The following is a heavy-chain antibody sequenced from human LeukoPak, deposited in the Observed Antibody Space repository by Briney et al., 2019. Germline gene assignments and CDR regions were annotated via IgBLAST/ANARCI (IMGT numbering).Heavy chain of an antibody. CDR2: IQYDANNK. Sequence: GGSLRLSCAASGFTFSSFGIHWVRQAPGKGLEWVAFIQYDANNKFYADSVQGRFTVSRDNAKNSLYLQMNSLRAEDTAVYYCAREMSGSYYYYYGMDVWGQGTTVTVSS. CDR3: AREMSGSYYYYYGMDV. CDR1: GFTFSSFG. D-gene: IGHD1-26*01. J-gene: IGHJ6*02. V-gene: IGHV3-30*02.